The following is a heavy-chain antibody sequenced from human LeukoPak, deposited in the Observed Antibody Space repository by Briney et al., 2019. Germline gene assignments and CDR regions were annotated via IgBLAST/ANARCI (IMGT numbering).Heavy chain of an antibody. CDR2: ISWNSGSI. D-gene: IGHD1-26*01. CDR3: AKVRVGAMDY. J-gene: IGHJ4*02. V-gene: IGHV3-9*01. CDR1: GFTFDDYA. Sequence: GRSLRLSCAASGFTFDDYAMHWVRRAPGKGLEWVSGISWNSGSIGYADSVKGRFTISRDNAKNSLYLQMNSLRAEDTALYYCAKVRVGAMDYWGQGTLVTVSS.